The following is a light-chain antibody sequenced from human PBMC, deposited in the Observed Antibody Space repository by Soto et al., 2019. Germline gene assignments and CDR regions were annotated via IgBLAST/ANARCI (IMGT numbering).Light chain of an antibody. CDR1: QGITNF. CDR2: AAS. CDR3: RQHDSFPIT. Sequence: IQLTQSPFFLSASVGDRVTITCRASQGITNFLVWYQQKAGKAPKSLIYAASTLQTGVPSRFSGSGSGTELTLTISSLQPEDTATYYCRQHDSFPITLGQGTRLEIK. J-gene: IGKJ5*01. V-gene: IGKV1-9*01.